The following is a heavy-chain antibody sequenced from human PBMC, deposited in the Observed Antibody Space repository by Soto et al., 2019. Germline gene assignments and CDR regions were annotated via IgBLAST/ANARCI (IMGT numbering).Heavy chain of an antibody. CDR3: ARENYDILTGYYADSYYYYGMDV. CDR2: TSSSSSYI. J-gene: IGHJ6*02. V-gene: IGHV3-21*01. D-gene: IGHD3-9*01. CDR1: GFTFSSYS. Sequence: GGSLRLSCAASGFTFSSYSMNWVRQAPGKGLEWVSSTSSSSSYIYYADSVKGRFTISRDNAKNSLYLQMNSLRAEDTAVYYCARENYDILTGYYADSYYYYGMDVWGQGTTVTVSS.